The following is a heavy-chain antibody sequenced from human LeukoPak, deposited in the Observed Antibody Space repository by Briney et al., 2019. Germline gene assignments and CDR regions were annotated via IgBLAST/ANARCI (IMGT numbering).Heavy chain of an antibody. D-gene: IGHD6-19*01. J-gene: IGHJ4*02. CDR1: GGSVGSDGYY. Sequence: PSETLSLTCTVSGGSVGSDGYYWSWIRQNPGKGLEWIGYIYNSGNTYYIPSLKSRVSMSVDTSQNQFSLRLSSMTAADTAVYYCARHPLDRSGYTFDCWGLGIPVIVSS. CDR2: IYNSGNT. V-gene: IGHV4-31*03. CDR3: ARHPLDRSGYTFDC.